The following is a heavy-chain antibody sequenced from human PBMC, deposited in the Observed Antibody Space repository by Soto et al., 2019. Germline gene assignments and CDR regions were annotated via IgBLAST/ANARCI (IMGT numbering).Heavy chain of an antibody. CDR2: IYYSGST. J-gene: IGHJ4*02. Sequence: SETLSLTCTVSGGSISSSSYFWGWIRQPPGKGLEWIGSIYYSGSTYYNPSLKSRVTISVDTSKNQFSLKLNSMTAADTAVYYCARHNYGSGSTYFDYWGQGTLVTVSS. CDR1: GGSISSSSYF. V-gene: IGHV4-39*01. D-gene: IGHD3-10*01. CDR3: ARHNYGSGSTYFDY.